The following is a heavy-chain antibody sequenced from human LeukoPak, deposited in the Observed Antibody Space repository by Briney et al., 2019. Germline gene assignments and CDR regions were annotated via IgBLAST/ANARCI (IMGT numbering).Heavy chain of an antibody. CDR3: AKDRPKGDYFDY. Sequence: GGSLRLSXAASGFTFSSYGMHWVRQAPGKGLEWVAFIRYDGSNKYYADSVKGRFTISRDNSKNTLYLQMNSLRAEDTAVYYCAKDRPKGDYFDYWGQRTLVTVSS. CDR2: IRYDGSNK. V-gene: IGHV3-30*02. J-gene: IGHJ4*02. CDR1: GFTFSSYG.